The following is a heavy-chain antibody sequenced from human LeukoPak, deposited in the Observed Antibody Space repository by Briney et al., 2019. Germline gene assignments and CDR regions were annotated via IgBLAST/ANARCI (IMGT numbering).Heavy chain of an antibody. CDR3: ARISSSWPRYYYYYGMDV. D-gene: IGHD6-13*01. V-gene: IGHV4-4*02. CDR1: GGSISSSNW. Sequence: SETLSLTCAVSGGSISSSNWWSWVRQPPGKGLEWIGEIYHSGSTNYNPSLKSRVTISVDTSKNQFSLKLSSVTAADTAVYYCARISSSWPRYYYYYGMDVWGQGTTVTVSS. J-gene: IGHJ6*02. CDR2: IYHSGST.